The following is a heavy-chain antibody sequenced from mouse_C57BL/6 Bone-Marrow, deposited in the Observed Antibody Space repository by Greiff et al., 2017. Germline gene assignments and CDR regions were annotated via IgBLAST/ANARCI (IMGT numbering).Heavy chain of an antibody. V-gene: IGHV1-53*01. D-gene: IGHD1-1*01. CDR2: INPSNGGT. CDR1: GYTFTSYW. Sequence: VQLQQPGTELVKPGASVKLSCKASGYTFTSYWMHWVKQRPGQGLEWIGNINPSNGGTNYNEKFKSKATLTVDKSSSTAYMQLSSLTSEDSAVYYCARVIITTVVVTGDYFDYWGQGTTRTGSS. J-gene: IGHJ2*01. CDR3: ARVIITTVVVTGDYFDY.